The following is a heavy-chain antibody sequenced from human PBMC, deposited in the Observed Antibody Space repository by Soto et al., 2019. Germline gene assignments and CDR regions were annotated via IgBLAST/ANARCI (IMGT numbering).Heavy chain of an antibody. V-gene: IGHV3-23*01. CDR3: AKVDCGSSGCRLIDY. J-gene: IGHJ4*02. CDR2: ITGNGETT. Sequence: GGSLRLSCAVSGFTFINHAMNWVRQAPGKGLEWVTGITGNGETTNYADSVKGRFTISRDNSKNTLYLQMNSLRAEDTAVYYCAKVDCGSSGCRLIDYWGQGTLVTVSS. D-gene: IGHD2-2*01. CDR1: GFTFINHA.